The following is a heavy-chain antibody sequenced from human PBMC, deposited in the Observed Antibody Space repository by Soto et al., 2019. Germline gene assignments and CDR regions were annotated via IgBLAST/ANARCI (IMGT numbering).Heavy chain of an antibody. CDR2: ISYDGSNK. CDR3: EKTQWELLLGWYFDL. CDR1: GFTFSSYG. J-gene: IGHJ2*01. Sequence: QVQLVESGGGVVQPGRSLRLSFAASGFTFSSYGMHWVRQAPGKGLEWVAVISYDGSNKYYADSVKGRFTISRDNSKNKLYLQMNSLRAEDTAVYYCEKTQWELLLGWYFDLWGRGTLVTVSS. D-gene: IGHD1-26*01. V-gene: IGHV3-30*18.